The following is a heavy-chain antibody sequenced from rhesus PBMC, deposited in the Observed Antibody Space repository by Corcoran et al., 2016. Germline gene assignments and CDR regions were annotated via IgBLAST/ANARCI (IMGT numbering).Heavy chain of an antibody. Sequence: EVQLVESGGGLAKPGGSLRLSFAASGLTFSSSWMHWVRQAPGKGLEWISDIYSAGSSTYYADYVKGRFTIDRENDKNTLYLQMDGLRAEDTAVYYCAGPDSGIWTIDAFDFWGQGLRVTVSS. J-gene: IGHJ3*01. V-gene: IGHV3-14*01. D-gene: IGHD6-25*01. CDR3: AGPDSGIWTIDAFDF. CDR1: GLTFSSSW. CDR2: IYSAGSST.